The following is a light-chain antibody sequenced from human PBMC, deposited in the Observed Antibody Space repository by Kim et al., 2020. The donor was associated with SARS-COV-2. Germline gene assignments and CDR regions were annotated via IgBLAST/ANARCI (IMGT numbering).Light chain of an antibody. Sequence: ATGKTARSTCGGNNIGSKSVHWYQQKPGQAPVLVIYYDSDRPSGIPERFSVSNSGNTATLTISRVEAGDEADYYCQVWDSSSDHRVFGGGTKLTVL. V-gene: IGLV3-21*04. CDR3: QVWDSSSDHRV. J-gene: IGLJ3*02. CDR2: YDS. CDR1: NIGSKS.